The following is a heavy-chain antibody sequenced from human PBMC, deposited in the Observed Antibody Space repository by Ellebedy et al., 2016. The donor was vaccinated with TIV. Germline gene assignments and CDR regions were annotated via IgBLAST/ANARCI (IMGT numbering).Heavy chain of an antibody. CDR2: TYHRGDT. V-gene: IGHV4-4*02. D-gene: IGHD3-16*01. CDR1: GGSFMKNW. Sequence: MPGGSLRLSCVVSGGSFMKNWWSWVRQPPGKGLEWIGETYHRGDTNYSPSLRSRVTISLDTSNNQFSLTLTSVPAADTAVYYCARNGAATGWGNWFDPWGQGTLVTVSS. J-gene: IGHJ5*02. CDR3: ARNGAATGWGNWFDP.